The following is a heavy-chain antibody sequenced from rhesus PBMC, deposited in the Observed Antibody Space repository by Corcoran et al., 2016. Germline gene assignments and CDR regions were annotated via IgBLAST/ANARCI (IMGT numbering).Heavy chain of an antibody. Sequence: QVQLQESGPGLVKPSETLSLTCAVSGDSISESHYWDWFRQPPGKGLEWFGCIYGSANTTSSHPSRRGRGTISKDTSKNQFFLRLRSVTATDTAISFCARDRVPGIDSWGQGVLVTVSS. CDR3: ARDRVPGIDS. CDR2: IYGSANTT. V-gene: IGHV4S18*01. J-gene: IGHJ4*01. CDR1: GDSISESHY. D-gene: IGHD6-13*01.